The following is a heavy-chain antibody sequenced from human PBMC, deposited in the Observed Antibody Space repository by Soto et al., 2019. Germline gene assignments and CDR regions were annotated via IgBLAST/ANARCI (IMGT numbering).Heavy chain of an antibody. CDR1: GGTFSSYA. Sequence: QVQLVQSGAEVKKPGSSVKVSCKASGGTFSSYAISWVRQAPGQGLEWMGGIIPIFGTANYAQKFQGRVTITADKSTSTDYMELSSLRSEDTAVYYCARDGAYCSSTSCRYYFDYWGQGTLVTVSS. D-gene: IGHD2-2*01. J-gene: IGHJ4*02. CDR3: ARDGAYCSSTSCRYYFDY. V-gene: IGHV1-69*06. CDR2: IIPIFGTA.